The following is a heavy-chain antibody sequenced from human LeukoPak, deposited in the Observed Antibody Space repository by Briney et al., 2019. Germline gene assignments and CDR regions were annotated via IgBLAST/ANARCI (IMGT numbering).Heavy chain of an antibody. CDR1: GFTFSSYS. CDR3: ARDRFGGSSFYDAFDI. D-gene: IGHD2-15*01. Sequence: GGSLRLSCAASGFTFSSYSMNWVRQAPGKGLEWVPSISSSSSYIYYADSVKGRFTISRDNAKNSLYLQMNSLRAEDTAVYYCARDRFGGSSFYDAFDIWGQGTMVTVSS. CDR2: ISSSSSYI. V-gene: IGHV3-21*01. J-gene: IGHJ3*02.